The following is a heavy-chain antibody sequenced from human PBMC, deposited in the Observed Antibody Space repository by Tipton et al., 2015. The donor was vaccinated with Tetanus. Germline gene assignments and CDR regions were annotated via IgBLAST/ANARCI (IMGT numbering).Heavy chain of an antibody. CDR2: IYYSGST. CDR3: ARVRVGYSGIPPVGWHFDL. D-gene: IGHD1-26*01. J-gene: IGHJ2*01. Sequence: TLSLTCTVSGGSISSGDYYWSWIRQPPGKGLEWIGYIYYSGSTYYNPSLKSRVTISVDTSKNQFSLKLSSVTAADTAVYYCARVRVGYSGIPPVGWHFDLWGRGTLVTASS. CDR1: GGSISSGDYY. V-gene: IGHV4-30-4*01.